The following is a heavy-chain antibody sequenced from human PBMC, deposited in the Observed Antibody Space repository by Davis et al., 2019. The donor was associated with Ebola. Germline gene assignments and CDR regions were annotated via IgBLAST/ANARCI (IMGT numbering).Heavy chain of an antibody. CDR3: ARDGETTVTTLDY. Sequence: GSLRLSCAVYGGSFSGYYWSWIRQPPGKGLEWIGYIYYSGSTNYNPSLKSRVTISVDTSKNQFSLKLSSVTAADTAVYYCARDGETTVTTLDYWGQGTLVTVSS. J-gene: IGHJ4*02. CDR2: IYYSGST. D-gene: IGHD4-11*01. CDR1: GGSFSGYY. V-gene: IGHV4-59*12.